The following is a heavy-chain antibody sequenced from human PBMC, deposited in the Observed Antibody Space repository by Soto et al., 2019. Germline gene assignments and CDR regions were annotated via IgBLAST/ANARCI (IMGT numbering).Heavy chain of an antibody. CDR1: GFTFTNAW. J-gene: IGHJ4*01. D-gene: IGHD3-22*01. CDR3: TTDSYSTIIIVRFDY. V-gene: IGHV3-15*07. Sequence: GGSLRLSCAASGFTFTNAWINWVRQAPGKGLEWVGRIKSKTDGGTTDYAEPVKGRFAISRDDSNNMVYLQMNSLKIDDTAVYYCTTDSYSTIIIVRFDYWGHGTLVTSPQ. CDR2: IKSKTDGGTT.